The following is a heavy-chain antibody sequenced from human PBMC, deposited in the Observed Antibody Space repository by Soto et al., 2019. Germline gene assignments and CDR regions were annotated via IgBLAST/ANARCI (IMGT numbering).Heavy chain of an antibody. D-gene: IGHD3-3*01. CDR3: AKDNDFWSGYDDY. Sequence: PGGSLRLSCAASGFTFSSYAMSWVRQAPGKGLEWVAVISYDGSNKYYADSVKGRFTISRDNSKNTLYLQMNSLRAEDTAVYYCAKDNDFWSGYDDYWGQGTLVTSPQ. V-gene: IGHV3-30*18. CDR2: ISYDGSNK. J-gene: IGHJ4*02. CDR1: GFTFSSYA.